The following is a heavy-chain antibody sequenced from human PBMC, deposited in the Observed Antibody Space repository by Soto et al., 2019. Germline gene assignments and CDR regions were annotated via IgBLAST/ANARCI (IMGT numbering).Heavy chain of an antibody. CDR1: GGTFSSYA. Sequence: SVKVSCKASGGTFSSYAISWVRQAPGQGLEWMGGIIPIYGTANYAQKFQGRVTITADESTSTAYMELSSLRSDDTAVYYCARVVRGVGVVNFFGWFDPWGQGTPVTVSS. D-gene: IGHD3-3*01. CDR3: ARVVRGVGVVNFFGWFDP. CDR2: IIPIYGTA. V-gene: IGHV1-69*13. J-gene: IGHJ5*02.